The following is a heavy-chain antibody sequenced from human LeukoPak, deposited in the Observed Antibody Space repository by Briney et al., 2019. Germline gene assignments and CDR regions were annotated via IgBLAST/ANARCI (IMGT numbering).Heavy chain of an antibody. V-gene: IGHV4-59*08. J-gene: IGHJ5*02. CDR1: GGSISTYY. CDR2: IYYSGST. Sequence: SETLSLTCTVSGGSISTYYWSWIRQPPGKGLEWIGYIYYSGSTYYNPSLKSRVTVSVDTSKNQFSLKLSSVAAADTAVYYCARAHYYDSSGLSFDPWGQGTLVTVPS. D-gene: IGHD3-22*01. CDR3: ARAHYYDSSGLSFDP.